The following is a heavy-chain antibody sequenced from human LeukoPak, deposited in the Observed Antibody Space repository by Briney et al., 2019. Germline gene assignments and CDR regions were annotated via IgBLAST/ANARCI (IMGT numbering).Heavy chain of an antibody. CDR3: ARAGSSGWSSLYYFDY. CDR2: ISSSSSYI. D-gene: IGHD6-19*01. Sequence: GGSLRLSCAASGFTFSDYYMSWIRQAPGKGLEWVSSISSSSSYIYYADSVKGRFTISRDNAKNSLYLQMNSLRAEDTAVYYCARAGSSGWSSLYYFDYWGQGTLVTVSS. V-gene: IGHV3-11*06. J-gene: IGHJ4*02. CDR1: GFTFSDYY.